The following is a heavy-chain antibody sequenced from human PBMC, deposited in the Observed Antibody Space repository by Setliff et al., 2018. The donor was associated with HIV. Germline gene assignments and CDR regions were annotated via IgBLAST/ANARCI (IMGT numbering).Heavy chain of an antibody. Sequence: SETLSLTCAVYGGSFSDDYWSWIRQPPGRGMEWIGEIDHSGRSNYNPSLKSRVLMAIDASKSQISLNLTSISAADTAVYYCAKCSGRFGVVTWFDSWGHGMQVTVS. CDR3: AKCSGRFGVVTWFDS. CDR1: GGSFSDDY. J-gene: IGHJ5*01. V-gene: IGHV4-34*01. D-gene: IGHD3-10*02. CDR2: IDHSGRS.